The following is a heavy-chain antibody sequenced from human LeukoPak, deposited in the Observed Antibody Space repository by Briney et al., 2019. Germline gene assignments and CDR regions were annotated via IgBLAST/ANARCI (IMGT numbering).Heavy chain of an antibody. CDR1: GFTLSSYA. V-gene: IGHV3-23*01. Sequence: GGSLRLSCAASGFTLSSYAMSWVRQAPGKGLEWVSTISGSGGSTYYADSVKGRFTISRDNSKNTLYLQMSSLRAEDTAIYYCATDRPPAYWGQGTLVTVSS. J-gene: IGHJ4*02. CDR3: ATDRPPAY. CDR2: ISGSGGST.